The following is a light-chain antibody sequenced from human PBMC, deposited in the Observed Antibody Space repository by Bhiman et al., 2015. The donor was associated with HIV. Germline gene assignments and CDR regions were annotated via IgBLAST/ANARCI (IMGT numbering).Light chain of an antibody. V-gene: IGLV2-23*02. Sequence: QSALTQPASVSGSPGQSITISCTGSSRDVGGYNYVSWYQQHPGKAPKVMIYEVTKRPSGVSNRFSGSKSGNTASLTISGLQAEDEADYYCCSYAGSSTVVFGTGTKVTVL. CDR1: SRDVGGYNY. J-gene: IGLJ1*01. CDR3: CSYAGSSTVV. CDR2: EVT.